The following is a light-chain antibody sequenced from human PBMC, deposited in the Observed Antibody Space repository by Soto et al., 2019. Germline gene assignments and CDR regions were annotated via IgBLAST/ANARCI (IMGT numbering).Light chain of an antibody. V-gene: IGKV1-5*03. J-gene: IGKJ1*01. CDR2: KAS. CDR3: QKYNTYSGT. Sequence: DIQMTQFPSTLSASVGDRVTITCRASQSISNRLAWFQQKSGEAPNLLIHKASSLESGVPSRFSGSGSGTEFTPTVSSLPPNDFAPYPCQKYNTYSGTLGQGTKV. CDR1: QSISNR.